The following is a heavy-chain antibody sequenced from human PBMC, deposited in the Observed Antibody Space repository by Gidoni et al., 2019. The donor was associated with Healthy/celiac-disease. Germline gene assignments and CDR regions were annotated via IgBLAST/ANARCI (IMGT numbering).Heavy chain of an antibody. CDR2: INPSGGST. CDR1: GYNFTSYY. V-gene: IGHV1-46*01. J-gene: IGHJ4*02. Sequence: QVQLVQSGAEVKKPGASVKVSCKASGYNFTSYYMHWVRQAPGQGLEWMGIINPSGGSTSYAQKFQGRVTMTRDTSTSTVYMELSSLRSEDTAVYYCARVGYYYDSSGYYAYWGQGTLVTVSS. CDR3: ARVGYYYDSSGYYAY. D-gene: IGHD3-22*01.